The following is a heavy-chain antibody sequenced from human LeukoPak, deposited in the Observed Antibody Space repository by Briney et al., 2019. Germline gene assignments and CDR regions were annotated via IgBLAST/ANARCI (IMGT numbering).Heavy chain of an antibody. Sequence: PGGSLRLSCLASGFTFRSFGMHWVRQAPGTGLEWVALISYDGSNKNYADSVKGRFTISRGNSKNILYLQMNSLRVEDTAVYFCARGYGGNSAAFDIWGQGTMVTVSS. CDR2: ISYDGSNK. V-gene: IGHV3-30*03. CDR3: ARGYGGNSAAFDI. J-gene: IGHJ3*02. D-gene: IGHD4-23*01. CDR1: GFTFRSFG.